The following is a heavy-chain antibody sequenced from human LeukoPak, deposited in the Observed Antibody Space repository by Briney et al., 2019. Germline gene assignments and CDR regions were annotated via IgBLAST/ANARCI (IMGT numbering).Heavy chain of an antibody. CDR3: ARGPKWYYGSGSYSILDY. D-gene: IGHD3-10*01. CDR2: INHSGST. CDR1: GGSFSGYY. J-gene: IGHJ4*02. Sequence: SETLSLTCAVYGGSFSGYYWSWIRQPPGKGLEWIGEINHSGSTNYNPSLKSRVTISVDTSKNQFSLKLSSVTAADTAVYYCARGPKWYYGSGSYSILDYWGQGTLVTVSS. V-gene: IGHV4-34*01.